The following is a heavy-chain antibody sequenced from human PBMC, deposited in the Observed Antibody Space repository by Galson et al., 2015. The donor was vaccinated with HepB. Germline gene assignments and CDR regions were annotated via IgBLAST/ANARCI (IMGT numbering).Heavy chain of an antibody. CDR1: GGSVGSGDYY. D-gene: IGHD2-2*02. Sequence: LSLTCTVSGGSVGSGDYYWSWIRQPPGKGLEWIGYIYYGGSSYYSPSLKSRPTISLDMSKNQFSLKLRSVTAPDTALYFCAGLRFFSSISCYTSDLYYFDCWGQGTLVTVSS. J-gene: IGHJ4*02. CDR3: AGLRFFSSISCYTSDLYYFDC. V-gene: IGHV4-30-4*01. CDR2: IYYGGSS.